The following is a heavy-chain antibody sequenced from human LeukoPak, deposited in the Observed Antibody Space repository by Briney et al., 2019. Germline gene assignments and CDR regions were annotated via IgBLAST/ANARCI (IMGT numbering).Heavy chain of an antibody. CDR3: ARVMYYDSSGYYHFDY. Sequence: SETLSLTCAVYGGSFSGYYWSWIRQPPGKGLEWIGEINHSGSTYYNPSLKSRVTISVDRSKNQFSLKLSSVTAADTAVYYCARVMYYDSSGYYHFDYWGQGTLVTVSS. J-gene: IGHJ4*02. D-gene: IGHD3-22*01. CDR1: GGSFSGYY. CDR2: INHSGST. V-gene: IGHV4-34*01.